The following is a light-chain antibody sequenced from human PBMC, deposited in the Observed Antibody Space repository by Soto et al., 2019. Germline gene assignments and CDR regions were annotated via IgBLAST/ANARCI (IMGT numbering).Light chain of an antibody. CDR3: QQYENSPIT. V-gene: IGKV3D-15*02. J-gene: IGKJ5*01. Sequence: EIVMTQSPATLSVSPGERATLPCRASQSVSSNLAWYQQKPGQAPRLLIYDASTRATGIPDRFSGSGSGTDFTLTINRLEPEDFAVYYCQQYENSPITFGQGTRLEIK. CDR2: DAS. CDR1: QSVSSN.